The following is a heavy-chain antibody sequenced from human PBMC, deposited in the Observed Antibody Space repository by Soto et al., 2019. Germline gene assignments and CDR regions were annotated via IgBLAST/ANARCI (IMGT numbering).Heavy chain of an antibody. D-gene: IGHD3-16*01. Sequence: QVQLQESGPGLVKPSQTLSLTCTVSGGSFSRGGYYCSWIRQHPGKGLEWIGYIYYSGNTSYNPSLKSRVIISVDTSKNQFSLKLRSVTAADTAVYYCAREGALGNFEYWGQGTLVTVSS. V-gene: IGHV4-31*03. CDR2: IYYSGNT. J-gene: IGHJ4*02. CDR1: GGSFSRGGYY. CDR3: AREGALGNFEY.